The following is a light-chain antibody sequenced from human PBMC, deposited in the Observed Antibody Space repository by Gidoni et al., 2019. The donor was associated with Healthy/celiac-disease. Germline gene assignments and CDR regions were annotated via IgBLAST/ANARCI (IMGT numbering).Light chain of an antibody. J-gene: IGKJ1*01. Sequence: DIQMTQSPSTLSASVGDRVTITCRASQSISSWLAWYQQKPGKAPKLLIYKASSVESGVPSRFSGSVSGTEFTLTISSLQPDDFATYYCQQYNSYSRTFGQGTKVEIK. V-gene: IGKV1-5*03. CDR2: KAS. CDR1: QSISSW. CDR3: QQYNSYSRT.